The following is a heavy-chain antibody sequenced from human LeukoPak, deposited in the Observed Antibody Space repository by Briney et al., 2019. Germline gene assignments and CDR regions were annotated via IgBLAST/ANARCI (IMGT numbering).Heavy chain of an antibody. CDR3: AGGYCSSATCRLFDY. CDR2: ISVYNGNT. CDR1: GYAFTNYA. Sequence: ASVKVSCKASGYAFTNYAISWVRQAPGQGLEWMGWISVYNGNTNYAQKLQGRVTMTADTSTTTAYMELRSLRSDDTAVYYCAGGYCSSATCRLFDYWARGALVPVSS. D-gene: IGHD2-2*01. J-gene: IGHJ4*02. V-gene: IGHV1-18*01.